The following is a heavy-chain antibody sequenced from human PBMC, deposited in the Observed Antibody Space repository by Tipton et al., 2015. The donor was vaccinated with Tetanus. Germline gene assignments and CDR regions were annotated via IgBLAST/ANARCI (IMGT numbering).Heavy chain of an antibody. J-gene: IGHJ4*02. V-gene: IGHV4-30-4*01. Sequence: TLSLTCAVTGGSISGPNYWSWIRKPPGKDLEWIGYIYQTGTTYYNPSLKGRVTISMDRSNTQFSLRLDSLTAADTAVYYCARAAGFLGLTHDFWGRGTLVSVSS. CDR3: ARAAGFLGLTHDF. CDR1: GGSISGPNY. D-gene: IGHD2/OR15-2a*01. CDR2: IYQTGTT.